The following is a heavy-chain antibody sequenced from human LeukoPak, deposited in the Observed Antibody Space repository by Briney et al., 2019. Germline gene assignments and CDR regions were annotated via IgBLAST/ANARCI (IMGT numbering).Heavy chain of an antibody. CDR3: ARAPVEMATIGPLYYFDY. CDR1: GYTFTGYY. D-gene: IGHD5-24*01. V-gene: IGHV1-2*02. J-gene: IGHJ4*02. Sequence: ASVKVSCKASGYTFTGYYMHWVRQAPGQGLEWMGWINPNSGGTNYAQKFQGRVTMTRDTSIGTAYMELSRLRSDDTAVYYCARAPVEMATIGPLYYFDYWGQGTLVTVSS. CDR2: INPNSGGT.